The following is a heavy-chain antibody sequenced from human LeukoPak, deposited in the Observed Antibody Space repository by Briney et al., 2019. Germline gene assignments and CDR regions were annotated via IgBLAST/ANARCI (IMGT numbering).Heavy chain of an antibody. Sequence: GSLRLSCAASGFTFSDYYMSWIRQAPGKGLEWIGEIYHSGSTNYNPSLKSRVTISVDKSKNQFSLKLSSVTAADTAVYYCARAYDSGSYLYYFDYWGQGTLVTVSS. D-gene: IGHD1-26*01. CDR3: ARAYDSGSYLYYFDY. CDR1: GFTFSDYY. V-gene: IGHV4-34*01. CDR2: IYHSGST. J-gene: IGHJ4*02.